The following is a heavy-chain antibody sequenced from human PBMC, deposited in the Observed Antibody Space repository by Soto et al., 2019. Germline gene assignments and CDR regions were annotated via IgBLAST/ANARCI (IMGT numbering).Heavy chain of an antibody. CDR3: AKTSYDFWSGSDY. CDR1: GFTFRSSP. Sequence: PGGSLRLSCAVSGFTFRSSPMSWVRRAPGKGLEWVSTISGSGDSTYYADSVKGRFTISRDNSKNTLYLQMNSLRAEDTAVYYCAKTSYDFWSGSDYWGKGTLVTVSS. V-gene: IGHV3-23*01. CDR2: ISGSGDST. J-gene: IGHJ4*02. D-gene: IGHD3-3*01.